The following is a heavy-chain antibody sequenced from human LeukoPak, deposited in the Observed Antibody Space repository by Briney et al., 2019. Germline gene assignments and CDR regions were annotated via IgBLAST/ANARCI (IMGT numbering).Heavy chain of an antibody. CDR2: ISSSSSYI. V-gene: IGHV3-21*04. CDR1: GFTFSSYS. J-gene: IGHJ5*02. Sequence: SGGSLRLSCAASGFTFSSYSMNWVRQAPGKGLEWVSSISSSSSYIYYADSVKGRFTISRDNAKNSLYLQMNSLRAEDTALYYCAKDTSGSYSFGWFDPWGQGTLVTVSS. CDR3: AKDTSGSYSFGWFDP. D-gene: IGHD1-26*01.